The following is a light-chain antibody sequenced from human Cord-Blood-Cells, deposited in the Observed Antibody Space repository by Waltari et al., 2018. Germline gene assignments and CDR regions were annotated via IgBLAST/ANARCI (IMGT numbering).Light chain of an antibody. CDR3: QQYYSTPLT. CDR1: QSVVYSSNNKNY. V-gene: IGKV4-1*01. J-gene: IGKJ3*01. CDR2: WAS. Sequence: DIVMTQSPDTLAVSLGERATINCKPSQSVVYSSNNKNYLAWYQQKPGQPPKRLIYWASTRESGVPDRFSGSGSGTDFTLTISSLQAEDVAVYYCQQYYSTPLTFGPGTKVDIK.